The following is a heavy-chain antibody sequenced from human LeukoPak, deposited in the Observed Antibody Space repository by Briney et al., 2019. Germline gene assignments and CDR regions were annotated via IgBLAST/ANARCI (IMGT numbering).Heavy chain of an antibody. V-gene: IGHV4-39*07. CDR3: ARGASAAAGDY. Sequence: SETLSLTCTVSGGSISSSSYYWGWIRQPPGKGLEWIGEINHSGSTNYNPSLKSRVTISVDTSKNQFSLKPSPVTAADTAVYYCARGASAAAGDYWGQGTLVTVSS. CDR2: INHSGST. D-gene: IGHD6-13*01. CDR1: GGSISSSSYY. J-gene: IGHJ4*02.